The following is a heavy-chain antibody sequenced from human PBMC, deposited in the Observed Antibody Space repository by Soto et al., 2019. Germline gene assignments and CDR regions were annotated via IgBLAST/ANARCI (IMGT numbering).Heavy chain of an antibody. V-gene: IGHV3-64D*06. CDR3: VKDPTGGAVVVPADSGGMDV. J-gene: IGHJ6*02. Sequence: PGGSLRLSCSASGFTFSSYAMHWVRQAPGKGLEYVSAISSNGGSTYYADSVKGRFTISRDNSKNTLYLQMSSLRAEDTAVYYCVKDPTGGAVVVPADSGGMDVWGQGTTVTVSS. D-gene: IGHD2-2*01. CDR2: ISSNGGST. CDR1: GFTFSSYA.